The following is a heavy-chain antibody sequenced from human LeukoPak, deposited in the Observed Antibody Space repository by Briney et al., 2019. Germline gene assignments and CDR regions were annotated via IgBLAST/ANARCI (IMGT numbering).Heavy chain of an antibody. CDR2: IYHTGNT. CDR1: GASISSGGYF. D-gene: IGHD1-14*01. V-gene: IGHV4-30-2*01. J-gene: IGHJ5*02. CDR3: ARHAVRYTRGNWFDP. Sequence: SQTLSLTCTVSGASISSGGYFWSWIRQPPGKGLEWIGYIYHTGNTYYNPSLESRVTMSVDKSKNQFSLSLASVTVADTAVYYCARHAVRYTRGNWFDPWGQGTLVTVSS.